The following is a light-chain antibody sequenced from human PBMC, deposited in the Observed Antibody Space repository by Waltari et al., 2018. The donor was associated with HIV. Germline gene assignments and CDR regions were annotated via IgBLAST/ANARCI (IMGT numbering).Light chain of an antibody. CDR1: SSNLGTNL. J-gene: IGLJ2*01. V-gene: IGLV1-47*01. Sequence: QSVLIQPPSASGTPGQQVTISCSGNSSNLGTNLVYSYQQVTGTAPKLLIYRNNQRPLGVPDRLSGSKSGTSASLAISGLRSEDETDYYCATWDDSLTGHVVFGGGTKLTVL. CDR2: RNN. CDR3: ATWDDSLTGHVV.